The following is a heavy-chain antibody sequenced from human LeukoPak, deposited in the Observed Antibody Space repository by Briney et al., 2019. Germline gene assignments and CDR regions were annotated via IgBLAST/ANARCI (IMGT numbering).Heavy chain of an antibody. CDR3: ARDNFWSFDY. Sequence: ASVKVSCKASGYTFASKSMHWVRQASGQGLEWMGIIDPRGDSTANARKFQGRVTVTMDTSTSTVYMELSSLTSEDTAVYYCARDNFWSFDYWGQGTLVTVSS. V-gene: IGHV1-46*01. CDR1: GYTFASKS. J-gene: IGHJ4*02. D-gene: IGHD1-20*01. CDR2: IDPRGDST.